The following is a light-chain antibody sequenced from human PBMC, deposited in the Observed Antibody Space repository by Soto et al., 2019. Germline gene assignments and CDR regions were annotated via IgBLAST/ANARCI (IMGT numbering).Light chain of an antibody. CDR1: SSDVGGYNL. V-gene: IGLV2-23*01. CDR2: EGT. CDR3: ASYESGGTSVV. J-gene: IGLJ2*01. Sequence: QSALTQPASVSGSPGQSITISCTGTSSDVGGYNLVSWYQQFPGEAPKLMIYEGTKRPSGVSPRFSGSKSGNTASLTISGLQPVDEADYYCASYESGGTSVVFGGGTKLTVL.